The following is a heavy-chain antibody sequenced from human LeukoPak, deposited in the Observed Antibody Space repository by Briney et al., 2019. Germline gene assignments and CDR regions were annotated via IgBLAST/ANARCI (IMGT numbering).Heavy chain of an antibody. CDR1: GFTFSSYS. V-gene: IGHV3-48*02. D-gene: IGHD3-22*01. CDR2: ISSSSSTI. Sequence: GGSLRLSCAASGFTFSSYSMNWVRQAPGKGLEWVSYISSSSSTIYYADSVKGRFTISRDNAKNSLYLQMNSLRDEDTAVYYCARDREKYYYDSSGYLDYYYGMDVWGQGTTVTVSS. J-gene: IGHJ6*02. CDR3: ARDREKYYYDSSGYLDYYYGMDV.